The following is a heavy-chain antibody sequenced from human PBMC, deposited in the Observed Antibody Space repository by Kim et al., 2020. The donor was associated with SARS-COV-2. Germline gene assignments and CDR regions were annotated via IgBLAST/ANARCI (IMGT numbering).Heavy chain of an antibody. CDR1: GGSISSYY. CDR2: IYYSGST. CDR3: ARDRSSRGDNWFDP. Sequence: SETLSLTCTVSGGSISSYYWSWIRQSPGKGLEWIGYIYYSGSTNYNPSLKSRVTISVDTSKNQFSLKLSSVTAADTAVYYCARDRSSRGDNWFDPWGQGTLVTVSS. D-gene: IGHD3-10*01. J-gene: IGHJ5*02. V-gene: IGHV4-59*13.